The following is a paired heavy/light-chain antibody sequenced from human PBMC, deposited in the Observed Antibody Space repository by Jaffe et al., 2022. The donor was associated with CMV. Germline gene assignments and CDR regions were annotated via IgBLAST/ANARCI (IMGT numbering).Heavy chain of an antibody. CDR1: GYNFATYW. V-gene: IGHV5-51*01. CDR3: AKSKGLGITD. CDR2: IYPSDSDT. J-gene: IGHJ4*02. D-gene: IGHD3-9*01. Sequence: EVLLVQSGTEVKKPGESLKISCKASGYNFATYWIGWVRQMPGKGLEWMGIIYPSDSDTRYSPSFQGRVTISADKSINTAYLQWSGLRASDTAIYYCAKSKGLGITDWGQGTLVTVSS.
Light chain of an antibody. J-gene: IGKJ1*01. CDR1: QSVSNN. V-gene: IGKV3-15*01. CDR2: SAS. Sequence: EIVMTQSPATLSMSPGERATLSCRASQSVSNNLAWYQQKPGQSPRLLIYSASTRATGVPARFSGSGSGTEFTLTISSLQSEDFAVYYCQQSNNWPWTFGQGTRVDI. CDR3: QQSNNWPWT.